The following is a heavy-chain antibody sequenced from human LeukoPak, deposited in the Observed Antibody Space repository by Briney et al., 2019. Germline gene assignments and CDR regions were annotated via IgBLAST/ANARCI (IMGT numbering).Heavy chain of an antibody. J-gene: IGHJ3*01. CDR2: ISGSGRII. CDR3: VDIILGAS. CDR1: GFTFSSYE. V-gene: IGHV3-48*03. Sequence: GGSLSLSCAASGFTFSSYEMTWVRQAPGKGLEWISYISGSGRIIHYADSVKGRFTISRDNAKNFVYLQMNSLRADDTAVYYCVDIILGASWGQGTMVTVSS. D-gene: IGHD1-26*01.